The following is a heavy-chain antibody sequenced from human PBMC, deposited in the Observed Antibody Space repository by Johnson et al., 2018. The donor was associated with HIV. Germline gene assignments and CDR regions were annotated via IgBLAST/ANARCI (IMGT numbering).Heavy chain of an antibody. D-gene: IGHD5-24*01. CDR1: GFTFSDYY. J-gene: IGHJ3*02. CDR2: IYSGGSNI. Sequence: VQLVESGGGVVQPGRSLRLSCAASGFTFSDYYMSWIRQDSGKGLEWVSVIYSGGSNIYSADSVKGRFTISRDNSKNPLYLQMNSLRAEDTAVYYCSRACRDGYTCDAFDIWGQGTMVTVSS. V-gene: IGHV3-66*01. CDR3: SRACRDGYTCDAFDI.